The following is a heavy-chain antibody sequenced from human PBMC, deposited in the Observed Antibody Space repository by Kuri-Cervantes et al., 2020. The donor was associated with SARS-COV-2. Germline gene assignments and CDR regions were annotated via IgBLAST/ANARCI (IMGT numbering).Heavy chain of an antibody. CDR2: ISYDGSNK. D-gene: IGHD2-2*01. CDR1: GFTFSSYA. V-gene: IGHV3-30-3*01. CDR3: ARAITHIVPAAIELWYFDL. J-gene: IGHJ2*01. Sequence: LSLTCAASGFTFSSYAMHWVRQAPGKGLEWVAVISYDGSNKYYADSVKGRFTISRDNSKNTLYLQMNSLRAEDTAVYYCARAITHIVPAAIELWYFDLWGRGTLVTVSS.